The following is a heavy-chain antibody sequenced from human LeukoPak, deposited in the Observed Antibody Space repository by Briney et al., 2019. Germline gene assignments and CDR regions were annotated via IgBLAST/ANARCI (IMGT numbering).Heavy chain of an antibody. CDR3: ACTTSGIAVAGPYYMDV. D-gene: IGHD6-19*01. CDR1: GFTFSSYA. Sequence: PGGSLRLSCAASGFTFSSYAMSWVRQAPGKGLEWVSAISGSGGSTYYADSVKGRSTISRDNSKNTLYLQMNSLRAEDTAVYYCACTTSGIAVAGPYYMDVWGKGTTVTVSS. J-gene: IGHJ6*03. CDR2: ISGSGGST. V-gene: IGHV3-23*01.